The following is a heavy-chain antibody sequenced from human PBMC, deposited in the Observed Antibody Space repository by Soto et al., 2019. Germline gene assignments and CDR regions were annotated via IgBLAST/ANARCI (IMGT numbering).Heavy chain of an antibody. J-gene: IGHJ5*02. V-gene: IGHV3-33*01. CDR3: ARPWNDAWFDP. Sequence: QVQLVESGGGVVQPGRSLRLSCEASGFVFDTYGMHWVRQAPGKGLEWVADIWYDGSNRNYADSVKGRFTISRDNSKNTLYLQMTSLRAEDTAVYFCARPWNDAWFDPWGQGTLVIVSS. CDR2: IWYDGSNR. D-gene: IGHD1-1*01. CDR1: GFVFDTYG.